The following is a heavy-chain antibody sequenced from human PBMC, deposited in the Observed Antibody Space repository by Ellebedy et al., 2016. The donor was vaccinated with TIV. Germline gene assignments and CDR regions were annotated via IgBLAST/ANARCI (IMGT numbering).Heavy chain of an antibody. CDR2: IDRGGHNT. V-gene: IGHV3-64D*06. CDR3: AVMGRIGVSGTPPADYFDY. CDR1: GFTFNAHP. Sequence: GESLKISXSASGFTFNAHPLHWVRQAPGKGLEYVSGIDRGGHNTYYADSVRGRFTISRDDSKNTLYLQMRSLRVEDTAVYYCAVMGRIGVSGTPPADYFDYWGQGTLVIVSS. J-gene: IGHJ4*02. D-gene: IGHD6-19*01.